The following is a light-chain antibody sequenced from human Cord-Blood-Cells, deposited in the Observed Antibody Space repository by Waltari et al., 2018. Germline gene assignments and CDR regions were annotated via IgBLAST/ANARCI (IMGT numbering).Light chain of an antibody. J-gene: IGKJ1*01. CDR1: QSISSW. V-gene: IGKV1-5*03. Sequence: DIQMTQSPSTLSASVGDRVTITCRASQSISSWLAWYQQKPGKDPKLLIYKASSLESGVPSRFSGSGSGTEVTLTISSLQPDDFATYYCQQYNSYSTFGQGTKVEIK. CDR3: QQYNSYST. CDR2: KAS.